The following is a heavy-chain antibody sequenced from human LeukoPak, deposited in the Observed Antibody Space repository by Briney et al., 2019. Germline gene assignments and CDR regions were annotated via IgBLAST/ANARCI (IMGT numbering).Heavy chain of an antibody. D-gene: IGHD2-2*02. CDR3: ARGANIVPAAIQPRGLDY. CDR1: GYTFTGYY. CDR2: INPNSGGT. Sequence: GASVKVSCKASGYTFTGYYKHWVRQAPGQGLEWMGWINPNSGGTNYAQKFQGRVTMTRDTSISTAYMELSRLRSDDTAVYYCARGANIVPAAIQPRGLDYWGQGTLVTVSS. J-gene: IGHJ4*02. V-gene: IGHV1-2*02.